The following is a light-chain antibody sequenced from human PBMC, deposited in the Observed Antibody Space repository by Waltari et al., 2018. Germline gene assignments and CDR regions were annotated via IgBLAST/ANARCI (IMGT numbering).Light chain of an antibody. CDR2: AAS. CDR1: QNIRSY. J-gene: IGKJ2*01. CDR3: QQYNSYSYT. Sequence: DLQMTQSPSSLSASVGDRVTISFRASQNIRSYLSWYQQKPGIAPKLVIYAASTLQSGVPSRFSGSGSGTNFTLTISSLQPDDFATYYCQQYNSYSYTFGQGTKLEIK. V-gene: IGKV1-16*01.